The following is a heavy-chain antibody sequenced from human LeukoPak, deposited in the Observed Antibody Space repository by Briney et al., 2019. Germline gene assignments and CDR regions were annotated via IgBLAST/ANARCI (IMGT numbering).Heavy chain of an antibody. J-gene: IGHJ4*02. V-gene: IGHV1-2*02. Sequence: GASVKVSCKASGYTFTGYYMHWVRQAPGQGLEWMGWINPNSGGTNYAQKFQGRVTMTRDTSISTAYMELSRLRSDDTAVYYCARAGYYYGSGSPEGDYWGQGTLVTVSS. CDR1: GYTFTGYY. CDR3: ARAGYYYGSGSPEGDY. CDR2: INPNSGGT. D-gene: IGHD3-10*01.